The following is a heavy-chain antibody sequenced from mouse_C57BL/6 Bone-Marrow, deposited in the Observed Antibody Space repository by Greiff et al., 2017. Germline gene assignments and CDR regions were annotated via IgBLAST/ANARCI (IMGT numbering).Heavy chain of an antibody. CDR2: INPNNGGT. D-gene: IGHD4-1*01. J-gene: IGHJ4*01. Sequence: VQLQQSGPELVKPGASVKMSCKASGYTFTDYNMHWVKQSHGKSLEWIGYINPNNGGTSYNQKSKGKATLTVNKSSSTAYMELRSLTSEDSAVYYCARGANWGIYYYAMDYWGQGTSVTVSS. CDR3: ARGANWGIYYYAMDY. CDR1: GYTFTDYN. V-gene: IGHV1-22*01.